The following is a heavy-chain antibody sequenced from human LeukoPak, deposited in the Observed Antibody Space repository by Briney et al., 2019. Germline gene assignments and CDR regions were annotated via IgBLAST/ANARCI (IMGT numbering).Heavy chain of an antibody. CDR3: ARDPTGEFDY. D-gene: IGHD7-27*01. CDR1: GYTFTSYD. V-gene: IGHV1-2*02. J-gene: IGHJ4*02. CDR2: INPNSGGT. Sequence: ASVKVSCKASGYTFTSYDINWVRQAPGQGLEWMGWINPNSGGTNYAQKFQGRVTMTRDTSISTAYMELSRLRSDDTAVYYCARDPTGEFDYWGQGTLVTVSS.